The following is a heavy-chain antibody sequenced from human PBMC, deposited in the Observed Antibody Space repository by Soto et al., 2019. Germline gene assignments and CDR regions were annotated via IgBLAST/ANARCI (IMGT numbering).Heavy chain of an antibody. CDR2: IYYSGST. J-gene: IGHJ3*02. CDR1: GGSISSYY. Sequence: SETLSLTCTVSGGSISSYYWSWIRQPPGKGLEWIGYIYYSGSTNYNPSLKSRVTISVDTSKNQFSLKLSSVTAADTAVYYCARLGVDTAMALPDAFDIWGQGTMVTVSS. V-gene: IGHV4-59*01. CDR3: ARLGVDTAMALPDAFDI. D-gene: IGHD5-18*01.